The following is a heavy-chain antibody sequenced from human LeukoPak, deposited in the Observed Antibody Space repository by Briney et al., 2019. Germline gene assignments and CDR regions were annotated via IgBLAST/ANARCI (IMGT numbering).Heavy chain of an antibody. CDR3: AKGSKAVLFTRDHYMDV. V-gene: IGHV3-30*02. J-gene: IGHJ6*03. D-gene: IGHD6-19*01. Sequence: GGSLRLSCAASGFTFSSYEMNWVRQAPGKGLEWVTFIRYDGSNKYYADSVRGRFTISRDNSKNTLYMQMNSLRAEDTAVYFCAKGSKAVLFTRDHYMDVWGKGTTVTISS. CDR1: GFTFSSYE. CDR2: IRYDGSNK.